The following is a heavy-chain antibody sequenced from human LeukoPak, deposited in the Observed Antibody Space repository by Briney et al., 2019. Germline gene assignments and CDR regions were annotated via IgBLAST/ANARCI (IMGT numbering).Heavy chain of an antibody. J-gene: IGHJ4*02. CDR1: GFTFSSYA. CDR2: ISYDGSNK. Sequence: PGRSLRLSCAASGFTFSSYAMHWVRQAPGKGLEWVAVISYDGSNKYYADSVKGRFTISRDNSKNTLYLQMNSLRAEDTAVYYCARVTDIRSTSFPYYFDYWGQGTLVTVSS. D-gene: IGHD2-2*01. V-gene: IGHV3-30-3*01. CDR3: ARVTDIRSTSFPYYFDY.